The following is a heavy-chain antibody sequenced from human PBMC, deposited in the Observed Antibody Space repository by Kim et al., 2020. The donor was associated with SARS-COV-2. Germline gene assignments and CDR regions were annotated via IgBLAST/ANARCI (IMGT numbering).Heavy chain of an antibody. CDR2: ISIKTGNP. J-gene: IGHJ4*02. V-gene: IGHV7-4-1*02. CDR1: GYTFSTSP. Sequence: SVKVSCKASGYTFSTSPIHWVRQAPGQGLDWMGWISIKTGNPTYAQDFTGRFVFSLDTSARTAFLQISSLKAADTAVYYCARGHGDGYNYDYWGQGTLV. D-gene: IGHD5-12*01. CDR3: ARGHGDGYNYDY.